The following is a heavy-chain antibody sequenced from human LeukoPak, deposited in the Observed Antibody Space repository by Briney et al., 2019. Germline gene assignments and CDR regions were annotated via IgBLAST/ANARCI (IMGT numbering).Heavy chain of an antibody. CDR3: ARTNRGELVGVSWFDP. CDR1: GGSISSYY. V-gene: IGHV4-59*12. D-gene: IGHD1-26*01. CDR2: IYYSGST. Sequence: SETLSLTCTVSGGSISSYYWSWIRQPPGKGLEWIGYIYYSGSTNYNPSLKSRVTISVDTSKNQFSLKLSSVTAADTAVYYCARTNRGELVGVSWFDPWGQGTLVTVSS. J-gene: IGHJ5*02.